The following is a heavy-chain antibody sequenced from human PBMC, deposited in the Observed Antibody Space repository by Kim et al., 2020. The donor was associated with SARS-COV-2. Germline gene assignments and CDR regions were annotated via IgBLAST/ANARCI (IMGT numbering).Heavy chain of an antibody. CDR3: ARTVDIVLVYWYFDL. J-gene: IGHJ2*01. Sequence: GGSLRLSCAASGFTFSSYAMSWVRQAPGKGLEWVSAISGSGGSTYYADSVKGRFTISRDNSKNTLYLQMNSLRAEDTAVYYCARTVDIVLVYWYFDLWGRGTLVTVSS. V-gene: IGHV3-23*01. CDR2: ISGSGGST. CDR1: GFTFSSYA. D-gene: IGHD2-8*02.